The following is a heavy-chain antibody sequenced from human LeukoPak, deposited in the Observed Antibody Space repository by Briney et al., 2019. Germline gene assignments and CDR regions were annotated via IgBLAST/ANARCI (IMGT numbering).Heavy chain of an antibody. J-gene: IGHJ3*02. CDR3: ARAIILGAGDAFDI. D-gene: IGHD1-26*01. Sequence: GGSLRLSCAASGFTFDDYGMSWVRQAPGKGLEWVSGINWNGGSTGYADSVKGRFTISRDNAKNSLYLQMNSLRAEDTALYYCARAIILGAGDAFDIWGQGTMVTVSS. CDR1: GFTFDDYG. CDR2: INWNGGST. V-gene: IGHV3-20*04.